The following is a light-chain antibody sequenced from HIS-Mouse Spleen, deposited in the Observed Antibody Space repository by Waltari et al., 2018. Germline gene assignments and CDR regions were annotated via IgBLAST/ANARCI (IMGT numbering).Light chain of an antibody. CDR1: ALPKKY. J-gene: IGLJ2*01. Sequence: SYELTQSPSVSVSPGQTARITCSGTALPKKYAYSYQQKSGQAPVLVIYEDSKRPSGIPERFSGSSSGTMATLTISGAQVEDEADYYCYSTDSSGNHRVFGGGTKLTVL. V-gene: IGLV3-10*01. CDR3: YSTDSSGNHRV. CDR2: EDS.